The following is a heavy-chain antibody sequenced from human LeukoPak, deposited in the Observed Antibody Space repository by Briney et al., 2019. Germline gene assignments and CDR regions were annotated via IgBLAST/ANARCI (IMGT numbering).Heavy chain of an antibody. J-gene: IGHJ6*03. Sequence: SETLSLTCTVSGGSITISDYYWDWIRQPPGKGLEWIGSIYYSTSTHYNPSLKSRVTISVDTSENQFSLKLNSVTAADTAVYYCARDYGDYRGYFYYMDVWGKGTTVTVSS. CDR3: ARDYGDYRGYFYYMDV. CDR1: GGSITISDYY. V-gene: IGHV4-39*07. D-gene: IGHD4-17*01. CDR2: IYYSTST.